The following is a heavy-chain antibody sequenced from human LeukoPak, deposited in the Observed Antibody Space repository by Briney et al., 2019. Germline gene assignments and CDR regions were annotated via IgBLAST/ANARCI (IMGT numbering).Heavy chain of an antibody. CDR3: ARGSGYYDILTGYANWFDP. J-gene: IGHJ5*02. CDR1: GGTFSSYA. CDR2: IIPILGIA. D-gene: IGHD3-9*01. V-gene: IGHV1-69*04. Sequence: SVKVSCKASGGTFSSYAISWVRQAPGQGLEWRGRIIPILGIANYAQKFQGRVTITADKSTSTAYMELSSLRSEDTAVYYCARGSGYYDILTGYANWFDPWGQGTLVTVSS.